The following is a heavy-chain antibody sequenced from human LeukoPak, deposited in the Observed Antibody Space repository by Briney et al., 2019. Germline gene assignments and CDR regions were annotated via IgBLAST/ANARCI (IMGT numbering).Heavy chain of an antibody. CDR3: AREYSGSYPGPFDY. CDR2: IIPIFGTA. D-gene: IGHD1-26*01. V-gene: IGHV1-69*13. J-gene: IGHJ4*02. Sequence: ASVKVSCKASVGTFSSYAISWVRQAPGQGLEWMGGIIPIFGTANYAQKFQGRVTITADESTSTAYMELSSLRSEDTAVYYCAREYSGSYPGPFDYWGQGTLVTVSS. CDR1: VGTFSSYA.